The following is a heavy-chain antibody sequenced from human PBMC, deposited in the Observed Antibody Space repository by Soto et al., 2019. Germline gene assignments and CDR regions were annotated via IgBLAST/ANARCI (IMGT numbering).Heavy chain of an antibody. CDR1: GYTFKSFY. Sequence: QVQLVQSGAEVKKPGASVKVSCTASGYTFKSFYMHWVRQAPGQGLEWIGMINPTDGSVSFAQKFQERVQLTTDRPTSTVYMELSSLTREDTAVYFCARDFGRHGAVDTTGWFDPWGQGTLVTVSS. J-gene: IGHJ5*02. V-gene: IGHV1-46*02. CDR2: INPTDGSV. D-gene: IGHD3-3*01. CDR3: ARDFGRHGAVDTTGWFDP.